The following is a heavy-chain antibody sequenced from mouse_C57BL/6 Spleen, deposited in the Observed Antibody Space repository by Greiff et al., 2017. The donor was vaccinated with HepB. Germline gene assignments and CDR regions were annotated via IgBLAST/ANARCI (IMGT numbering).Heavy chain of an antibody. Sequence: QVQLQQSGAELMKPGASVKLSCKATGYTFTGYWIEWVKQRPGHGLEWIGEILPGSGSTNYNEKFKGKATFTADTSSNTAYMQLSSLTTEDSAIYYCASPSTMVTTYYAMDYWGQGTSVTVSS. D-gene: IGHD2-2*01. J-gene: IGHJ4*01. CDR2: ILPGSGST. CDR1: GYTFTGYW. CDR3: ASPSTMVTTYYAMDY. V-gene: IGHV1-9*01.